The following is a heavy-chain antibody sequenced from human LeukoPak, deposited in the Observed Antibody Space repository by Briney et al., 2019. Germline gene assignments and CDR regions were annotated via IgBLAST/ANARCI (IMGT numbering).Heavy chain of an antibody. J-gene: IGHJ4*02. D-gene: IGHD3-3*01. V-gene: IGHV1-8*03. CDR2: MNPNSGNT. CDR3: AREGVEGSDY. CDR1: GYTFTGYY. Sequence: ASVKVSCKASGYTFTGYYMHWVRQAPGQGLEWMGWMNPNSGNTGYAQKFQGRVTITRNTSISTAYMELSSLRSEDTAVYYCAREGVEGSDYWGQGTLVTVSS.